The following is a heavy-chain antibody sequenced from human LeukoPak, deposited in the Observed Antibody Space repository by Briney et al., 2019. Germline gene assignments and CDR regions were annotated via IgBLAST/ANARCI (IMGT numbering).Heavy chain of an antibody. CDR1: GGSFSGYY. CDR3: ARSSRRIVGATRAFDI. D-gene: IGHD1-26*01. CDR2: INHSGST. V-gene: IGHV4-34*01. Sequence: ETLSLTCAVYGGSFSGYYWSWIRQPPGKGLEWIGDINHSGSTNYNPSLKSRVTISVDTSKNQFSLKLSSVTAADTAVYYCARSSRRIVGATRAFDIWGQGTMVTVSS. J-gene: IGHJ3*02.